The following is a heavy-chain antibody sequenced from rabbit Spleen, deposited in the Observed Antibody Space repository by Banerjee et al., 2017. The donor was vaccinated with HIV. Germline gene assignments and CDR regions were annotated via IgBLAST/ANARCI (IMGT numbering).Heavy chain of an antibody. CDR2: INIVTGKS. D-gene: IGHD4-1*01. CDR3: ARSGYVGWGGDGDLTGNKL. J-gene: IGHJ4*01. Sequence: QEQLVESGGGLVQPGGSLTLTCKASGVSFSDKDVMCWVRQAPGKGLEWIACINIVTGKSVYASWAKGRFIMSRTSSTKVTLQMTSLTAADTATYFCARSGYVGWGGDGDLTGNKLWGPGTLVTVS. CDR1: GVSFSDKDV. V-gene: IGHV1S45*01.